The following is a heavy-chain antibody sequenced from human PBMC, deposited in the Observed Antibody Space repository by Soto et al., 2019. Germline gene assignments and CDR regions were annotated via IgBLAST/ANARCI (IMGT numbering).Heavy chain of an antibody. J-gene: IGHJ6*02. V-gene: IGHV3-30-3*01. CDR2: ISYDGSNK. Sequence: QVQLVESGGGVVQPGRSLRLSCAASGFTFSSYAMHWVRQAPGKGLEWVAVISYDGSNKYYADSVKGRFTISSDNSKNTLYLQMNSLRAEDTAVYYCARVFSSSWNYYYYYGMDVWGQGTTVTVSS. D-gene: IGHD6-13*01. CDR3: ARVFSSSWNYYYYYGMDV. CDR1: GFTFSSYA.